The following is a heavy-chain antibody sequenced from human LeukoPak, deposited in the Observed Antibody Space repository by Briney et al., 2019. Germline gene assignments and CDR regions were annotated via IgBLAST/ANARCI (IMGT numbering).Heavy chain of an antibody. CDR2: ISNSGGIT. V-gene: IGHV3-23*01. J-gene: IGHJ5*02. CDR3: AKVLWFGEFPSWFDP. D-gene: IGHD3-10*01. CDR1: GFSFSSHA. Sequence: GGSLRLSCAASGFSFSSHAMSWVRQAPGKGLEWVSSISNSGGITYYADSVKGRFTISRDNSNNTLYLQMNSLRAEDTAVYYCAKVLWFGEFPSWFDPWGQGTLVTVSS.